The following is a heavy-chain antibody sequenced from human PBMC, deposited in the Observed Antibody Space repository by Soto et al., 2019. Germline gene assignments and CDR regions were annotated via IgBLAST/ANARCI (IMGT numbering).Heavy chain of an antibody. CDR2: IFDSGST. J-gene: IGHJ4*02. CDR1: GGSISSGGYY. D-gene: IGHD6-13*01. CDR3: ARVGAAAAPGYFDY. Sequence: SETLSLTCTVSGGSISSGGYYWSWIRQPPGKGLEWIGNIFDSGSTNYNPSLKSRVTISVDTSKNQFSLRVRSVTAADTAVYYCARVGAAAAPGYFDYWGQGTLVTV. V-gene: IGHV4-61*08.